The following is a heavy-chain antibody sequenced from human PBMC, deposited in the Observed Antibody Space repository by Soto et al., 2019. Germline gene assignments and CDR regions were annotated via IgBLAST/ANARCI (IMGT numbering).Heavy chain of an antibody. CDR1: GYTFTSYG. D-gene: IGHD3-9*01. CDR2: ISAYNGNT. V-gene: IGHV1-18*01. CDR3: ARDSLGGWLHDWFDP. Sequence: QVQLVQSGAEVKKPGASVKVSCKASGYTFTSYGISWVRQAPGQGLRGRGWISAYNGNTNYAQKLQGRVTMTTDTSTSTAYMELRSLRSDDTAVYYCARDSLGGWLHDWFDPWGQGTLVTVSS. J-gene: IGHJ5*02.